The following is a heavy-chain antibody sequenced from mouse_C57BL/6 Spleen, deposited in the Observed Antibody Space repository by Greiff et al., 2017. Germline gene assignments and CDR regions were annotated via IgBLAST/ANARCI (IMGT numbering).Heavy chain of an antibody. Sequence: DVHLVESGGGLVKPGGSLKLSCAASGFTFSSYAMSWVRQTPEQRLEWVATISDGGSYTYYPDNVKGRFTISRDNAKNNLYLQMSHLKSEDTAMYDCARGYGSSLYYFDYWGQGTTLTVSS. CDR1: GFTFSSYA. J-gene: IGHJ2*01. CDR3: ARGYGSSLYYFDY. D-gene: IGHD1-1*01. V-gene: IGHV5-4*01. CDR2: ISDGGSYT.